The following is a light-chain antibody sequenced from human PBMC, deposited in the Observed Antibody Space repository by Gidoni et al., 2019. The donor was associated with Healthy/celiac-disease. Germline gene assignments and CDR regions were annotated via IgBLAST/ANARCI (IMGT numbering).Light chain of an antibody. V-gene: IGKV3-11*01. CDR3: QQRSDWPLT. CDR1: QSVSSY. Sequence: EIVLTQSPATLSLSPGERATLSCRASQSVSSYLAWYQQNPGQAPRLLISDASNRATGIPARFSGSGSGTDFTLTISSLEPEDFAVYYCQQRSDWPLTFGGGTKVEIK. J-gene: IGKJ4*01. CDR2: DAS.